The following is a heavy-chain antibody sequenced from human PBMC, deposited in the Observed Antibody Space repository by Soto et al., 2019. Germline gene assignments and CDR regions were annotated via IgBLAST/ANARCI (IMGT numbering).Heavy chain of an antibody. CDR2: IYYSGST. Sequence: QVQLQESGPGLVKPSQTLSLTCTVSGGSISSGGYYWSWIRQHPGKGLEWIGYIYYSGSTYYNPSLRSRVTISVDTSKNQFPLKLSSGAAADTAVYYCAREQGGSGSPPWFDPWGQGTLVTVSS. J-gene: IGHJ5*02. V-gene: IGHV4-31*03. D-gene: IGHD3-10*01. CDR3: AREQGGSGSPPWFDP. CDR1: GGSISSGGYY.